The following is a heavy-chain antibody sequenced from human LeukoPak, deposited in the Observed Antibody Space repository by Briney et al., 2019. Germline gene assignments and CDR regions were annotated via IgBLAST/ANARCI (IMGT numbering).Heavy chain of an antibody. D-gene: IGHD3-10*01. J-gene: IGHJ4*02. V-gene: IGHV4-39*01. CDR1: GGSISSSSYY. Sequence: PSETLSLTCTVSGGSISSSSYYWGWIRQPPGKGLEWIGSIYYSGSTYYNPSLKSRVTISVDTSKNQFSLKLSSVTAADTAVYYCARHRTHYYGPGSPNPHFDYWGQGTLVTVSS. CDR3: ARHRTHYYGPGSPNPHFDY. CDR2: IYYSGST.